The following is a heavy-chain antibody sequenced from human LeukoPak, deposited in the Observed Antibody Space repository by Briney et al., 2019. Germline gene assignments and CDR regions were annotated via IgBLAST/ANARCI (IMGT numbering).Heavy chain of an antibody. J-gene: IGHJ5*02. CDR1: GDSVSINSAA. Sequence: SQTLSLTFAISGDSVSINSAAWNWIRQSPSRGLEWLGSTYYSSKWYNYYAVSVKSRITINPDTSKNQFSLQLNSVTPEDTAVYYCARDPGIAVARDWFDPWGQGTLVSVSS. V-gene: IGHV6-1*01. CDR3: ARDPGIAVARDWFDP. CDR2: TYYSSKWYN. D-gene: IGHD6-19*01.